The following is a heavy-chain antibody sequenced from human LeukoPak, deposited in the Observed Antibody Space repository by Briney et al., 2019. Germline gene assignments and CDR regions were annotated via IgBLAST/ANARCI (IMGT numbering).Heavy chain of an antibody. D-gene: IGHD2-2*01. Sequence: SETLSLTCTVSGGSISTYYWNWIRQPPGKGLEWIGYITHSGSTYYSPSLKSRVTMSLDTPKNQFSLSLRSVTAADTALYFCAKMFNADVYFDYWGQGILVLVSS. CDR1: GGSISTYY. J-gene: IGHJ4*02. V-gene: IGHV4-59*04. CDR2: ITHSGST. CDR3: AKMFNADVYFDY.